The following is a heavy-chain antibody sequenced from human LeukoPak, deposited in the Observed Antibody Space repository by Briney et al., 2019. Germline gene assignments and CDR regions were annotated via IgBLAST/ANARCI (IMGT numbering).Heavy chain of an antibody. CDR3: ARGRDGYNYFSVPGDP. CDR1: GYTFTGYY. CDR2: INPNSGGT. V-gene: IGHV1-2*02. J-gene: IGHJ5*02. D-gene: IGHD5-24*01. Sequence: ASVKVSCKASGYTFTGYYMHWVRQAPGQGLEWMGWINPNSGGTNYAQKFQGRVTMTRDTSISTAYMELSRLRSDDTAVYHCARGRDGYNYFSVPGDPWGQGTLVTVSS.